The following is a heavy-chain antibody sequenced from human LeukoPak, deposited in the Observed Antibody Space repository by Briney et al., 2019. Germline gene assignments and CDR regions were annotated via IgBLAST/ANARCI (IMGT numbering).Heavy chain of an antibody. V-gene: IGHV3-23*01. CDR1: GFTFTTYG. D-gene: IGHD1-14*01. Sequence: GGSLRLSCATSGFTFTTYGMIWVRQAPGKGLEWVLGISGSGSNTYCADSVKGRFTSSRDSSKKTVYLQMNSLRAEDTAVYYCAKNGEPHYYMDVLGKGTTVTVSS. CDR2: ISGSGSNT. CDR3: AKNGEPHYYMDV. J-gene: IGHJ6*03.